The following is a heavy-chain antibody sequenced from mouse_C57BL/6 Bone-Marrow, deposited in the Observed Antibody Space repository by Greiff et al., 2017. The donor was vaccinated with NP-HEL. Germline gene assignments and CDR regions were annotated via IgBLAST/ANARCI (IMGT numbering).Heavy chain of an antibody. CDR2: IDPSDSET. Sequence: KQSCKASGYTFTSYWMHWVKQRPIQGLEWIGNIDPSDSETHYNQKFKDKATLTVDKSSSTAYMQLSSLTSEDSAVYYCARAPIYAMDYWGQGTSVTVSS. CDR3: ARAPIYAMDY. V-gene: IGHV1-52*01. D-gene: IGHD6-5*01. CDR1: GYTFTSYW. J-gene: IGHJ4*01.